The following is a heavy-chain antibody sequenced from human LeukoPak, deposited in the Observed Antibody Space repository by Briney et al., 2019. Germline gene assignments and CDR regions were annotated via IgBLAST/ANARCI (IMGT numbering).Heavy chain of an antibody. D-gene: IGHD4-17*01. CDR1: GDSISNFY. V-gene: IGHV4-59*01. CDR2: IFYSGST. Sequence: SETLSLTCTVSGDSISNFYWSWVRQPPGKGLEWIGYIFYSGSTNYNPPLKSRVTISVDTSKNQFSLKLSSVTAADTAVYYCARTTVNNWFDPWGQGTLVTVSS. CDR3: ARTTVNNWFDP. J-gene: IGHJ5*02.